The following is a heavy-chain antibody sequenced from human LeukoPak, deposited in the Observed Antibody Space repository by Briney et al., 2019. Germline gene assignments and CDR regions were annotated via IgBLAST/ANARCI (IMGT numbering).Heavy chain of an antibody. V-gene: IGHV5-51*01. CDR2: IYPGDSDT. CDR3: ARQYCSGGSCYPNYFEY. Sequence: GESLKISCKGSGDTFTNHWIGWVRQMPGEGLEWMGIIYPGDSDTKYSPSFQGHVTISVDKSISTAYLQWSSLKASDTAMYYCARQYCSGGSCYPNYFEYWGQGTLVTVSS. D-gene: IGHD2-15*01. J-gene: IGHJ4*02. CDR1: GDTFTNHW.